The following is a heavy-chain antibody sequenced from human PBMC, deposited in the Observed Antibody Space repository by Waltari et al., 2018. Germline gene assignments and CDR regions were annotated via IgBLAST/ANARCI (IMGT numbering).Heavy chain of an antibody. CDR2: INQSGST. D-gene: IGHD1-1*01. CDR3: ARGQGSTGYYYYYYGMDV. CDR1: GGSFSGYY. V-gene: IGHV4-34*01. J-gene: IGHJ6*02. Sequence: QVQLQQWGAGLLKPSETLSLTCAVYGGSFSGYYWSWIRQPPGKGLEWIGEINQSGSTNYNPSLKSRVTISVDTSKNQFSLKLSSVTAADTAVYYCARGQGSTGYYYYYYGMDVWGQGTTVTVSS.